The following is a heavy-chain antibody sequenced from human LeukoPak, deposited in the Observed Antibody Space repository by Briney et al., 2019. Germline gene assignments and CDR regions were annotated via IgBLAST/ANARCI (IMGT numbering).Heavy chain of an antibody. CDR2: ISSSSSYI. Sequence: GGSLRLSCAASGFSFSRYAMTWVRQAPGKGLEWVSSISSSSSYIYYADSVKGRFTISRDNAKNSLYLQMNSLRAEDTAVYYCARDGGLGSGYAFDYWGQGTLVTVSS. CDR1: GFSFSRYA. CDR3: ARDGGLGSGYAFDY. D-gene: IGHD3-22*01. V-gene: IGHV3-21*01. J-gene: IGHJ4*02.